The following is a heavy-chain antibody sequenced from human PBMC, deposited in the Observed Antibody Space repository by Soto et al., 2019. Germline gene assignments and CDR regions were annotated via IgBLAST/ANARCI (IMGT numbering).Heavy chain of an antibody. Sequence: GGSLRLSCAASGFTFSNAWMNWVRQAPGKGLEWVGRIKSKTDGGTTDYAAPVKGRVTISRDDSKNTLYLQMNSLKTEDTAVYYCTTDNYYDSSGYVLYYGMDVWGQGTTVTVSS. V-gene: IGHV3-15*07. CDR3: TTDNYYDSSGYVLYYGMDV. J-gene: IGHJ6*02. CDR1: GFTFSNAW. D-gene: IGHD3-22*01. CDR2: IKSKTDGGTT.